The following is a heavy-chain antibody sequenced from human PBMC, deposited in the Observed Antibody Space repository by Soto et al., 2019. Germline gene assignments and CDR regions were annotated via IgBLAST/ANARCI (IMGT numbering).Heavy chain of an antibody. D-gene: IGHD3-9*01. J-gene: IGHJ5*02. Sequence: PSETLSLSCTVSGGSISSSGYYWDWIRQPPGKVLEWIGSSYYSGSTYYNPSLKSRVTISVDTSKNQFSLKLSSVSAADTAVYYCARHSRHFPVDPWGQGTLVTVSS. CDR3: ARHSRHFPVDP. CDR2: SYYSGST. CDR1: GGSISSSGYY. V-gene: IGHV4-39*01.